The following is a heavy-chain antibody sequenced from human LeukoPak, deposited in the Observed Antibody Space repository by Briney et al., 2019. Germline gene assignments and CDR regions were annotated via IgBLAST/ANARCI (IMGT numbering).Heavy chain of an antibody. Sequence: ASVKVSCKASGYTFTSYYMHWVRQAPGQGLEWMGIINPSGGSTSYAQKFQGRVTMTRDMSTSTVYMELSSLRSEDTAVYYCVRGDYDYVWGSYRSAARDYWGQGTLVTVSS. CDR2: INPSGGST. CDR3: VRGDYDYVWGSYRSAARDY. J-gene: IGHJ4*02. V-gene: IGHV1-46*01. D-gene: IGHD3-16*02. CDR1: GYTFTSYY.